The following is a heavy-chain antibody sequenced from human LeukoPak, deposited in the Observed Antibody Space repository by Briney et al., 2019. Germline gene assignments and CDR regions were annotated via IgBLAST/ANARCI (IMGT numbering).Heavy chain of an antibody. D-gene: IGHD3-9*01. CDR2: IIPIVGTA. V-gene: IGHV1-69*05. J-gene: IGHJ5*02. CDR3: ARVLDYDILTVFDP. Sequence: GASVKVSCKASGGTFGSYAISWVRHAPGQRLEGMGGIIPIVGTANYAQKFQGRVTITTDESTSTAYMELSSLRSEDTAVYYCARVLDYDILTVFDPWGQGTLVTVSS. CDR1: GGTFGSYA.